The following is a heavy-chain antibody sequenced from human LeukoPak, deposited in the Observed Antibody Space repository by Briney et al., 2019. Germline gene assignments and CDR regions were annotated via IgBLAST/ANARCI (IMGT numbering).Heavy chain of an antibody. CDR3: ARGATISETGYFDF. V-gene: IGHV4-34*01. CDR2: IDHRGDT. D-gene: IGHD5-24*01. J-gene: IGHJ4*03. Sequence: SETLSLTCAVYGGSFSRYYWSWIRQSPGKGLEWIAEIDHRGDTNYNPSVKSRVTISVDTSKNQFSLKVRSLSAAETAVYYCARGATISETGYFDFWGQGTLVTVSS. CDR1: GGSFSRYY.